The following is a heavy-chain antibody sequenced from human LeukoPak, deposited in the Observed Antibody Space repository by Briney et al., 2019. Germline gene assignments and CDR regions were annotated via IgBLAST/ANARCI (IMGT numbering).Heavy chain of an antibody. D-gene: IGHD3-10*01. CDR2: TYYRSKWYN. V-gene: IGHV6-1*01. Sequence: SQTLSLTCAISGDSVSSNSAAWNWIRQSPSRGLEWLGRTYYRSKWYNDYAVSVKSRITINPDTSKNQFSPQLNSVTPEDTAVYYCARDRGLGPFYYYYGMDVWGQGTTVTVSS. CDR3: ARDRGLGPFYYYYGMDV. CDR1: GDSVSSNSAA. J-gene: IGHJ6*02.